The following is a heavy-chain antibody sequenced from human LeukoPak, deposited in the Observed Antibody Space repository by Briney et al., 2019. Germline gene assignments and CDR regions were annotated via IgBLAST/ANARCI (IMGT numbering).Heavy chain of an antibody. D-gene: IGHD6-13*01. CDR2: IYTSGST. Sequence: SETLSLTCTVSGGSISSYYWSWIRQPPGKGPVWIGYIYTSGSTNYNPSLKSRVTISVDTSKNQFSLKLSSVTAADTAVYYCARRVHIAALYDAFDIWGQGTMVTVSS. CDR1: GGSISSYY. J-gene: IGHJ3*02. CDR3: ARRVHIAALYDAFDI. V-gene: IGHV4-4*09.